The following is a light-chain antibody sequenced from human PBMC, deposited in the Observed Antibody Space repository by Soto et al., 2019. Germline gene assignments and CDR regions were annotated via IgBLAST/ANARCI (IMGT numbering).Light chain of an antibody. CDR1: QDIGNS. J-gene: IGKJ4*01. V-gene: IGKV1-33*01. CDR2: EGS. CDR3: QYYDNLSRLT. Sequence: DVQVTQSPSSLSASVGDRVTITCRASQDIGNSLNWYQQKSGEAPKLLIYEGSTLEPGVPSRFSGSGSGTGFTFTISSLQPDDFATYFCQYYDNLSRLTFGGGTKVEI.